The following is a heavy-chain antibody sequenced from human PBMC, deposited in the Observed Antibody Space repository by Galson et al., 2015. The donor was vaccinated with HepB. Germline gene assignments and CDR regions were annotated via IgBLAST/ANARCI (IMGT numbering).Heavy chain of an antibody. Sequence: SLRLSCAASGFTFSDSYMSWIRQAPGKGLEWVSHISSSSSYTNYADSVKGRFTISRDNAKNSLYLQMNSLSAEDTAIYYCARDLSGSGDYYFDYWGQGTLVTVSS. CDR1: GFTFSDSY. CDR2: ISSSSSYT. D-gene: IGHD4-17*01. J-gene: IGHJ4*02. CDR3: ARDLSGSGDYYFDY. V-gene: IGHV3-11*06.